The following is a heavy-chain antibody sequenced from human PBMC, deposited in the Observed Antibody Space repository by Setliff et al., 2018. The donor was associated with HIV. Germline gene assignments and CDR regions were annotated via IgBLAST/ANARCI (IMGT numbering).Heavy chain of an antibody. Sequence: GASVKVSCKASGFTFNKFHIQWVRQAPGQGLAWMGWINVDSGGTNYVQKFQGRVTMTWDTSISTAYMDLSSLTSDDTAIYYCTRATRYCGGDCSSGGAYAIWGQGTVVTVSS. CDR3: TRATRYCGGDCSSGGAYAI. CDR2: INVDSGGT. CDR1: GFTFNKFH. D-gene: IGHD2-21*02. J-gene: IGHJ3*02. V-gene: IGHV1-2*02.